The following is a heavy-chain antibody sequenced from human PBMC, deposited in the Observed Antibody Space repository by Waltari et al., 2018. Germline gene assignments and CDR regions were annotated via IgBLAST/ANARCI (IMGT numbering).Heavy chain of an antibody. CDR3: AKERGWGSYRYTEGY. CDR1: GFTFSSYA. CDR2: IGGSGGST. D-gene: IGHD3-16*02. J-gene: IGHJ4*02. V-gene: IGHV3-23*01. Sequence: EVQLLESGGGLVQPGGSLRLSCAASGFTFSSYAMSWVLPAPGKGLGGVSVIGGSGGSTTYENSLRGRFTISRENSKNTLYLKMNSRRAEDTAVYYCAKERGWGSYRYTEGYWGQGTLVTVSS.